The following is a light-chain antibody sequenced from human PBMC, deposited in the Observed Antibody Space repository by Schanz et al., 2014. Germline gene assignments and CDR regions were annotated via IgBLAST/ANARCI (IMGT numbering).Light chain of an antibody. CDR2: DVS. V-gene: IGLV2-14*03. Sequence: QSALTQPASVSGSPGQSINISCTGTSSDVGGYNYVSWYQQYPGKAPKLMIYDVSNRPSGVSNRFSGSKSGNTASLTISGLQAEDEADYYCSSYRRTATVAVFGTGTKLTVL. CDR1: SSDVGGYNY. CDR3: SSYRRTATVAV. J-gene: IGLJ1*01.